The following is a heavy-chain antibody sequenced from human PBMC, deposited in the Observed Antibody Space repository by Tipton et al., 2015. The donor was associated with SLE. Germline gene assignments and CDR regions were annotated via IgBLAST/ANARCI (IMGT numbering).Heavy chain of an antibody. J-gene: IGHJ6*02. Sequence: SLRLSCAASEFIVGTDYMSWVRQAPGKGLEWVSIISSEDTTSYTDSVKGRFTISRDNSKNTVYLQMNSLRAEDTAVYYCARTSGQRYYEGMDVWGHGITVTVSS. CDR1: EFIVGTDY. CDR2: ISSEDTT. CDR3: ARTSGQRYYEGMDV. V-gene: IGHV3-53*05. D-gene: IGHD3-22*01.